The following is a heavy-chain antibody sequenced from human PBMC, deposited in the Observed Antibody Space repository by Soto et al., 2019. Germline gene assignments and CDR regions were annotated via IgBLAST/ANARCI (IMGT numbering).Heavy chain of an antibody. J-gene: IGHJ4*02. CDR2: ISAYNGNT. CDR1: GYTFTSYG. Sequence: QVQLVQSGAEVKKPGASVKVSCKASGYTFTSYGISWVRQAPGQGLEWMGWISAYNGNTNYAQKLQGRVPKTTDKTXXTAYMQLRSPRSDDTAVYYCARADGDYRRRGIPDYWVQGPLVTVSS. D-gene: IGHD4-17*01. V-gene: IGHV1-18*01. CDR3: ARADGDYRRRGIPDY.